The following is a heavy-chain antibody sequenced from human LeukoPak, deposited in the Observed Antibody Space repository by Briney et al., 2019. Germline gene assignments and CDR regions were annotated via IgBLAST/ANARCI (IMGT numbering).Heavy chain of an antibody. J-gene: IGHJ4*02. CDR1: GYTFTGYY. CDR3: AKATVGSHMSAVAY. CDR2: INPNSGGT. D-gene: IGHD6-19*01. V-gene: IGHV1-2*02. Sequence: GASVKVSCKASGYTFTGYYMHCVRQAPGQGREWMGWINPNSGGTNYAQKFQGRVTMTRDTSISTAYMELSRLRSDDTAVYYCAKATVGSHMSAVAYWGQGTLVTVSS.